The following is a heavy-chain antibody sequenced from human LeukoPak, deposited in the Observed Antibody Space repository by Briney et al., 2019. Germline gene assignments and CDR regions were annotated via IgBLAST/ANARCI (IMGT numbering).Heavy chain of an antibody. V-gene: IGHV3-23*01. CDR3: AKDYGGNSAFFGY. J-gene: IGHJ4*02. CDR2: ISGSGGST. D-gene: IGHD4-23*01. CDR1: GFTFSSNA. Sequence: GGSLRLSCAASGFTFSSNAMSWVRQAPGKGLEWVSGISGSGGSTYYADSVKGRFTISRDNSKNTLYLQMNSLRAEDTAVYYCAKDYGGNSAFFGYWGQGTLVTVCS.